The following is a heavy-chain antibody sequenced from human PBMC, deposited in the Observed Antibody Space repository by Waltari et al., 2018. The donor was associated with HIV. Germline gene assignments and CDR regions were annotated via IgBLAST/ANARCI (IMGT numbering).Heavy chain of an antibody. J-gene: IGHJ4*02. V-gene: IGHV3-33*01. D-gene: IGHD6-6*01. Sequence: VQLMESGGGVVQPGKSLRLSCATSGFTFGSYGIHWVRQAPGKGVDGVAVINYDGSNKFYAESVKGRFLIARDNSKNTLFLQMNSLRDEDTGLYYCARDKAPYSSSSAVDYWGQGTLVTVS. CDR2: INYDGSNK. CDR1: GFTFGSYG. CDR3: ARDKAPYSSSSAVDY.